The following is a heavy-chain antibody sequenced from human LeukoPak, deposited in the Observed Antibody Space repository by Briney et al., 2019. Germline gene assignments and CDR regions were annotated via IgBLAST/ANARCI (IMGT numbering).Heavy chain of an antibody. CDR3: ARRAYSTAYWKHFDS. V-gene: IGHV4-34*01. CDR1: GGSFSGYY. J-gene: IGHJ4*02. D-gene: IGHD1-1*01. CDR2: INHSGST. Sequence: PSETLSLTCAVYGGSFSGYYWSWSRQPPGKGLEWIGEINHSGSTNYNPSLKSRVTISVDTSKNQFSLKLSSVTAADTAVYFCARRAYSTAYWKHFDSWGQGTLVTVSS.